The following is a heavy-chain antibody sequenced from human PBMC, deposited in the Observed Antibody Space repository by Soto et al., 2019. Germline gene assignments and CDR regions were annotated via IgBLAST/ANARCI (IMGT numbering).Heavy chain of an antibody. D-gene: IGHD3-22*01. CDR3: ARHSRLYDSSGYAPNDAFDI. Sequence: SETLSLTCTVSGGSISSSSYYWGWIRQPPGRGLEWIGSIYYSGSTYYNPSLKSRVTISVDTSKNQFSLKLSSVTAADTAVYYCARHSRLYDSSGYAPNDAFDIWGQGTMVTVSS. CDR2: IYYSGST. V-gene: IGHV4-39*01. CDR1: GGSISSSSYY. J-gene: IGHJ3*02.